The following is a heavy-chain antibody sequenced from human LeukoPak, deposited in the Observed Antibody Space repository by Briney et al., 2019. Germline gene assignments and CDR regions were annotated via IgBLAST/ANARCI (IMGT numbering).Heavy chain of an antibody. V-gene: IGHV4-61*02. CDR2: IYTSGST. J-gene: IGHJ6*03. CDR1: GGSISSGSYY. D-gene: IGHD6-6*01. Sequence: SQTLSLTCTVSGGSISSGSYYWSWIRQPAGKGLEWIGRIYTSGSTNYNPSLKSRVTISVDTSKNQFSLKLSSVTAADTAVYYCARGQGSSYHYYYYYMDVRGKGTTVTVSS. CDR3: ARGQGSSYHYYYYYMDV.